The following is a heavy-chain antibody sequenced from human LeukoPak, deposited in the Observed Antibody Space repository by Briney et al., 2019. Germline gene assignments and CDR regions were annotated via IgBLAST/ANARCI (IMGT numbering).Heavy chain of an antibody. D-gene: IGHD5-12*01. CDR3: QGRGYSDYDFTIPIDY. CDR2: FDPEDGET. V-gene: IGHV1-24*01. CDR1: GYTFTSYY. Sequence: GASVKVSCKASGYTFTSYYMHWVRQAPGKGLEWMGGFDPEDGETIYAQKFQGRVTMTEDTSTDTAYMELSSLRSEDTAVYYCQGRGYSDYDFTIPIDYWGKGTLVTVSS. J-gene: IGHJ4*02.